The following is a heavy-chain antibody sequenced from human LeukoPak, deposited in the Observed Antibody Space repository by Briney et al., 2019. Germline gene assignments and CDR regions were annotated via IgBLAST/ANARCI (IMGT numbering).Heavy chain of an antibody. CDR1: GFTFSSYA. Sequence: GGSLRLSCAASGFTFSSYAMSWVRQAPGRGLEWVSAISGSGGSTYYADSVKGRFTISRDNSKNTLYLQMNSLRAEDTAVYYCAKDSGYDLLLDYWGQGTLVTVSS. D-gene: IGHD5-12*01. CDR3: AKDSGYDLLLDY. J-gene: IGHJ4*02. V-gene: IGHV3-23*01. CDR2: ISGSGGST.